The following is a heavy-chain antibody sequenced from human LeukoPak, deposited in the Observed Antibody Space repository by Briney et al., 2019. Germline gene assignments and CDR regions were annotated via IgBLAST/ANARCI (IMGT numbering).Heavy chain of an antibody. Sequence: GGSLRLSCAASGFTFDDYAMHWVRQAPGKGLEWVSGISWNSGSIGYADSVKGRFTISRDNAKNTLYLQMNSLRAEDTAVYYCAKVRAYSYGYNYFDYWGQGTLVTVSS. D-gene: IGHD5-18*01. CDR2: ISWNSGSI. J-gene: IGHJ4*02. CDR3: AKVRAYSYGYNYFDY. CDR1: GFTFDDYA. V-gene: IGHV3-9*01.